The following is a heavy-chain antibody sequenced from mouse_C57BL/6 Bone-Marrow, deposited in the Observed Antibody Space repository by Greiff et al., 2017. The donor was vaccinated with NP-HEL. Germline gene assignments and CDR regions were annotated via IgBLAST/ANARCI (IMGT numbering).Heavy chain of an antibody. CDR1: GYTFTSYW. J-gene: IGHJ2*01. CDR2: IAPSDSYT. Sequence: QVQLQQPGAELVMPGASVKLSCKASGYTFTSYWMHWVKQRPGQGLEWIGEIAPSDSYTHYNQKFKGKSTLTVDKSSSTAYMQLSSLTSEDSAVYYCAIEGDYYGSSLDYWGQGTTLTVSS. D-gene: IGHD1-1*01. V-gene: IGHV1-69*01. CDR3: AIEGDYYGSSLDY.